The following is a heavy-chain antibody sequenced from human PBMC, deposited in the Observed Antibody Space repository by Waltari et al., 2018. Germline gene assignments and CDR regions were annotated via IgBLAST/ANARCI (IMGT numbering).Heavy chain of an antibody. CDR1: GGSISSYY. J-gene: IGHJ6*03. V-gene: IGHV4-4*07. CDR2: IYTSGST. CDR3: AREKADYYYYYYMDV. Sequence: QVQLQESGPGLVKPSETLSLTCTVSGGSISSYYWSWIRQPAGKGLEWIGRIYTSGSTNSTPALKRRVTMSVDTSTNQVSLKLSSVTAADTAVYYCAREKADYYYYYYMDVWGKGTTVTVAS.